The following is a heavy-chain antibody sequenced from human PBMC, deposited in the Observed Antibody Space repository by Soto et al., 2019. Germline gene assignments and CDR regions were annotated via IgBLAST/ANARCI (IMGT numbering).Heavy chain of an antibody. Sequence: EVQLVESGGGLVQPGGSLRLSCAASGFTFSSYWMHWVRQAPGKGLVWVSRINSDGSSTSYADSVKGRFTISRDNAKNTLYLQMNSLRAEDTAVYYCARDGVWRGWLEYFQHWGQGTLVTVSS. D-gene: IGHD6-19*01. J-gene: IGHJ1*01. CDR3: ARDGVWRGWLEYFQH. CDR2: INSDGSST. CDR1: GFTFSSYW. V-gene: IGHV3-74*01.